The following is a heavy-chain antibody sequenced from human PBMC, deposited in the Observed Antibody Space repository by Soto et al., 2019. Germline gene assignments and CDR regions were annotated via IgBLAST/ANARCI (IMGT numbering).Heavy chain of an antibody. V-gene: IGHV3-74*01. J-gene: IGHJ4*02. CDR3: ARDDEAARPPGFPDY. Sequence: EVQLVESGGGLVQPGGSLRLSCAASGFTFSSYWMHWVRQAPGKGLVWVSRINSDGSSTSYADSVKGRFTISRDNAKNTLYLQMNSLRAEDTAVYYCARDDEAARPPGFPDYWGQGTLVTVSS. CDR2: INSDGSST. CDR1: GFTFSSYW. D-gene: IGHD6-6*01.